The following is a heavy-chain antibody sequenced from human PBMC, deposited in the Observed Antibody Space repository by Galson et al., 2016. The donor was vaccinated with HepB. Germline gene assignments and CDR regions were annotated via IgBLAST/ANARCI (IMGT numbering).Heavy chain of an antibody. J-gene: IGHJ4*02. V-gene: IGHV3-7*01. CDR2: IKQDGSEK. CDR1: GFTFSSYW. CDR3: ARGGRYFDWLLVRDADFDY. Sequence: SLRLSCAASGFTFSSYWMTWVRQAPGKGLEWVANIKQDGSEKYSVDSVKGRFTISRDNAKSSLYLQMNSLRDEDTAVYYCARGGRYFDWLLVRDADFDYWGQGTLVTVSS. D-gene: IGHD3-9*01.